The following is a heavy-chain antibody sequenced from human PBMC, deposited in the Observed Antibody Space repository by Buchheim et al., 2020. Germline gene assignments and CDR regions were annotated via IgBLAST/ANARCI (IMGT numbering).Heavy chain of an antibody. D-gene: IGHD6-13*01. V-gene: IGHV4-39*01. J-gene: IGHJ4*02. Sequence: QLQLQESGPGLVKPSEALSLTCTVSGYSISGSSYYWGWIRQPPGKGLEWIGNIFYTGSTYYNPSLKSRVTITVNTSKQQFSLKLTSVTAADTAVYYCAVQTSTWDFWGQGTL. CDR2: IFYTGST. CDR3: AVQTSTWDF. CDR1: GYSISGSSYY.